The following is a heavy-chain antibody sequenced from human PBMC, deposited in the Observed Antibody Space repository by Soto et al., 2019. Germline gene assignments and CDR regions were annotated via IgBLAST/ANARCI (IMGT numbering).Heavy chain of an antibody. Sequence: PSETLSLTCAVYGGSFSGYYWSWIRQPPGKGLEWIGEINHSGSTNYNPSLKSRVTISVDTSKNQFSLKLSSVTAADTAVYYCARGEVGGGDIVVVPAAIDYYMDVWGKGTTVTVSS. CDR2: INHSGST. CDR3: ARGEVGGGDIVVVPAAIDYYMDV. CDR1: GGSFSGYY. D-gene: IGHD2-2*01. J-gene: IGHJ6*03. V-gene: IGHV4-34*01.